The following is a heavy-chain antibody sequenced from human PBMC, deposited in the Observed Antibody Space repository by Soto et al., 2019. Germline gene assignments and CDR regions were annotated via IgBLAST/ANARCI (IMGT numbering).Heavy chain of an antibody. V-gene: IGHV3-64*01. CDR3: ARALGYAFDI. D-gene: IGHD7-27*01. J-gene: IGHJ3*02. Sequence: EVQLVESGGGLVQPGGSLRLSCAASGFTFSSYAMHWVRQAPGKGLEYVSAISSNGGSTYYAHSVKGRFTISRDNSKNTLYLQMGSLRAEDMAVYYCARALGYAFDIWGQGTMVTVSS. CDR1: GFTFSSYA. CDR2: ISSNGGST.